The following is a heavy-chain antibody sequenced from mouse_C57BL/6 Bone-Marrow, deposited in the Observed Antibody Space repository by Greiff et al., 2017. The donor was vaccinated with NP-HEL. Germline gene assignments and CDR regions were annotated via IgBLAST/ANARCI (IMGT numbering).Heavy chain of an antibody. CDR2: IHPNSGST. Sequence: QVQLQQPGAELVKPGASVKLSCKASGYTFTSYWMHWVKQRPGQGLEWIGMIHPNSGSTNYNEKFKSKATLTVDKSSSTAYMQLSSLTSEDSAVYYCASSRGWLLLSQAWFAYGGQGTLVTVSA. CDR3: ASSRGWLLLSQAWFAY. CDR1: GYTFTSYW. V-gene: IGHV1-64*01. D-gene: IGHD2-3*01. J-gene: IGHJ3*01.